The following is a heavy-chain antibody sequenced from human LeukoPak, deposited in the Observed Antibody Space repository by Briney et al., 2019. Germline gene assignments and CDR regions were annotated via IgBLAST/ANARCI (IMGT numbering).Heavy chain of an antibody. CDR1: GFTFSSYS. Sequence: GGSLRLSCAASGFTFSSYSMNWVRQAPGKGLEWVSYIGSSSSTIYYADSVKGRFTISRDNAKNSLYLQMNSLRAEDTAVYYCASLTLGYWGQGTLVTVSS. V-gene: IGHV3-48*04. J-gene: IGHJ4*02. CDR3: ASLTLGY. D-gene: IGHD3-16*01. CDR2: IGSSSSTI.